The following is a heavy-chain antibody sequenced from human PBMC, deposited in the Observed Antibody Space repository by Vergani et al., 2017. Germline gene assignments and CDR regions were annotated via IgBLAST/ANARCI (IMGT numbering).Heavy chain of an antibody. J-gene: IGHJ4*02. CDR2: INPSGGHT. CDR1: GYTFSNYY. CDR3: ARGDYGILTGYRY. V-gene: IGHV1-46*03. Sequence: QVQVVQSGAEVKKSGASVKVSCKTFGYTFSNYYMHWVRQAPGQGLEWMGIINPSGGHTNYAQKFQGRVTMTRDTSTSTVYMELSSLRSEDTAIYYCARGDYGILTGYRYWGQGTLVTGSA. D-gene: IGHD3-9*01.